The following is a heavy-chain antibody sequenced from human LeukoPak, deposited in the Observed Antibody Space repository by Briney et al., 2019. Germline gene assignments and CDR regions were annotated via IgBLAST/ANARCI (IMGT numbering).Heavy chain of an antibody. CDR3: ARGHSRAPYYYYYYGMDV. CDR2: INLSGST. Sequence: SETLSLTCAVYGGSFSGYYWSWIRQPPGKGLEWIGEINLSGSTNYNPSLKSRVTISVDTSKNQFSLKLSSVTAADTAVYYCARGHSRAPYYYYYYGMDVWGQGTTVTVSS. J-gene: IGHJ6*02. D-gene: IGHD6-13*01. CDR1: GGSFSGYY. V-gene: IGHV4-34*01.